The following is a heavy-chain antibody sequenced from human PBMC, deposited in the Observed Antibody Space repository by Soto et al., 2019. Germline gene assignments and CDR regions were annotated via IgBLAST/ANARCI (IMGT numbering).Heavy chain of an antibody. CDR1: GFPFGSYG. D-gene: IGHD3-10*01. CDR2: IWYDGSSN. J-gene: IGHJ6*02. Sequence: PGGALSLSCAASGFPFGSYGMHWVRQAPGKGLECVALIWYDGSSNYYADSVKGRFSISRDNSKNTLYLQMNSLRAEDTAVYYCARDRGGRAFFYGMGVWGQGTTVTVSS. V-gene: IGHV3-33*01. CDR3: ARDRGGRAFFYGMGV.